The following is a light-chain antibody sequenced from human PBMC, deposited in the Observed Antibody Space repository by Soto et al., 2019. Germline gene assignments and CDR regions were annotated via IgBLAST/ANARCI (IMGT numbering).Light chain of an antibody. CDR3: PQSYSAPT. Sequence: DIQMTQSPSSLSASVGDRVTITCRASQSVSKYSNWYQQKPGKAPKLLIYAASNLQSGVPSRFSGSGSGTDFTLTISSLQPEDFATYYCPQSYSAPTFGPGTKV. V-gene: IGKV1-39*01. J-gene: IGKJ3*01. CDR2: AAS. CDR1: QSVSKY.